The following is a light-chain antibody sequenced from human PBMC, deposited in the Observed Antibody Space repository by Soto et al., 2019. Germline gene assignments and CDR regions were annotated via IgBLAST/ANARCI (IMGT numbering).Light chain of an antibody. Sequence: DVVLTQSPLSLPVTLGQPASISCRSSLSLVYSDGSTYLNWFQQRPGQSPRRLIYKGSNRDTGVRDRFSGSGSGTDFTREISRVEAEDVGVYYCMEGTPWPPITVGQGPRLEIK. CDR1: LSLVYSDGSTY. CDR3: MEGTPWPPIT. CDR2: KGS. V-gene: IGKV2-30*01. J-gene: IGKJ5*01.